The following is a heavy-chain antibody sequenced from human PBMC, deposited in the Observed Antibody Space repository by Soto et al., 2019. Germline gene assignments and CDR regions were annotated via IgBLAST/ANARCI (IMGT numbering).Heavy chain of an antibody. CDR2: IKEDGREK. D-gene: IGHD2-8*01. CDR3: AGDGVRNGAYDGWLAP. J-gene: IGHJ5*02. V-gene: IGHV3-7*03. CDR1: GFSFSSYW. Sequence: GGSLRLSCAASGFSFSSYWMTWVRQAPGKGLEWVANIKEDGREKYYVASVKGRFTISRDNDKSLLYLQMDSLTPDDTAVYYCAGDGVRNGAYDGWLAPCGQGTLVTVSS.